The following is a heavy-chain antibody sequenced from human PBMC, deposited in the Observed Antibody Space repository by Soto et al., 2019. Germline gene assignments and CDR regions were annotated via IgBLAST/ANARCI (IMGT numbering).Heavy chain of an antibody. CDR1: GASVSSGGYY. CDR2: IYYRGST. J-gene: IGHJ6*02. V-gene: IGHV4-61*08. CDR3: ARKFCSTTRCQAHEMDV. D-gene: IGHD2-2*01. Sequence: SETLSLTCTVTGASVSSGGYYWTWIRQPPGKGLEWIGYIYYRGSTNYNPSLKSRVTISLDTSNNQFSLRLSSVTAADTAVYYCARKFCSTTRCQAHEMDVWGPGTTATVYS.